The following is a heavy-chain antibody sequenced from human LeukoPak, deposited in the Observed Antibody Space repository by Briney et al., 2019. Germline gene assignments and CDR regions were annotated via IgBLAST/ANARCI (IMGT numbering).Heavy chain of an antibody. V-gene: IGHV1-69*05. CDR1: GGTFSSYA. J-gene: IGHJ3*02. D-gene: IGHD2-15*01. CDR2: IIPIFGTA. CDR3: ARDDQWSDAFDI. Sequence: ASVKVSCKASGGTFSSYAISWVRQAPGQGLEWMGGIIPIFGTANYAQKFQGRVTITTDESTSTAYMELSSLRSEDTAVYYCARDDQWSDAFDIWGQGTMVTVSS.